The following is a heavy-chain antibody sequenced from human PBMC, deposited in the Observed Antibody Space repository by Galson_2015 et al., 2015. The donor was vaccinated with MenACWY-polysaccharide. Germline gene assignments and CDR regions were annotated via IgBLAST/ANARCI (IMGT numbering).Heavy chain of an antibody. V-gene: IGHV1-24*01. CDR3: ATGPSYDSSGYRYGMDV. Sequence: SVKVSCKVSGYTLTELSMHWVRQAPGKGLEWMGGFDPEDGETIYAQKFQGRVTMTEDTSTDTAYMALSSLRSEDTAVYYCATGPSYDSSGYRYGMDVWGQGTTVTVSS. CDR2: FDPEDGET. CDR1: GYTLTELS. J-gene: IGHJ6*02. D-gene: IGHD3-22*01.